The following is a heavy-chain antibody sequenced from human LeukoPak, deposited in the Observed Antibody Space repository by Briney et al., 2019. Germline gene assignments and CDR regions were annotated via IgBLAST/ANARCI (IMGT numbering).Heavy chain of an antibody. J-gene: IGHJ4*02. D-gene: IGHD3-9*01. CDR1: GFTFSSYS. CDR3: ARDPRPFNDIPEGYFDY. Sequence: GGSLRLSCAASGFTFSSYSMNWVRQAPGKGRQWVSYISSSSIYIYYADSMKGRFTISRDNAKNSLYLQMNSLIAEDTAVYYCARDPRPFNDIPEGYFDYWGQGTLVTVSS. CDR2: ISSSSIYI. V-gene: IGHV3-21*01.